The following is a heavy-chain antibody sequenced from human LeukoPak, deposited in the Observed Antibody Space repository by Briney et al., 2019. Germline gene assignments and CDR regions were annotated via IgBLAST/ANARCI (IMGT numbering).Heavy chain of an antibody. Sequence: SETLSLTCAVNGGSFSDYYWSWIRQAPGMRLEWIGEIHHSGITNYNPSLKSRVTMALDTSKNQISLKVTSVTAADTAIYYCARINEDGDNGGWFDLWGQGTLVAVSA. D-gene: IGHD4-23*01. J-gene: IGHJ5*02. CDR1: GGSFSDYY. CDR3: ARINEDGDNGGWFDL. CDR2: IHHSGIT. V-gene: IGHV4-34*01.